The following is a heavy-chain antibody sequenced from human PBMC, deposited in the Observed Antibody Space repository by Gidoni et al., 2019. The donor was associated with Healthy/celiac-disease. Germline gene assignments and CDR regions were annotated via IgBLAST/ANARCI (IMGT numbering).Heavy chain of an antibody. Sequence: QVQLQESGPGLVKPSETLSLTCTVSGGSISSYYWSWIRQPPGKGLEWIGYIYYSGSTNYNPSLKSRVTISVDTSKNQFSLKLSSVTAADTAVYYCARDGPAAYYAFDIWGQGTMVTVSS. CDR3: ARDGPAAYYAFDI. J-gene: IGHJ3*02. V-gene: IGHV4-59*01. CDR1: GGSISSYY. CDR2: IYYSGST. D-gene: IGHD1-26*01.